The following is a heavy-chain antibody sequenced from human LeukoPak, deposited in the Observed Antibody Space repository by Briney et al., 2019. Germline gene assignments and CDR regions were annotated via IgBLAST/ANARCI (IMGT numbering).Heavy chain of an antibody. CDR2: ISSSSSYI. J-gene: IGHJ3*02. V-gene: IGHV3-21*01. Sequence: GGSLRLSRAASGFTFSSYSMNWVRQAPGKGLEWVSSISSSSSYIYYADSVKGRFTISRDNAKNSLYLQMNSLRAEDTAVYYCARDRSWSDAFDIWGQGTMVTVSS. CDR1: GFTFSSYS. CDR3: ARDRSWSDAFDI. D-gene: IGHD2-15*01.